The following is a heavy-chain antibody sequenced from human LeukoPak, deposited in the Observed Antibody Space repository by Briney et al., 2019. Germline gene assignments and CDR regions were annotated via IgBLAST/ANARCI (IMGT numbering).Heavy chain of an antibody. CDR1: GYTFTSYG. Sequence: GASVKVSCKASGYTFTSYGISWVRQAPGQGPEWMGWISAYNGNTNYAQKLQGRVTMTTDTSTSTAYMELRSLRSDDTAVYYCARDDRTPPLAYGWQWLVHDHYGMDVWGQGTTVTVSS. V-gene: IGHV1-18*01. CDR2: ISAYNGNT. D-gene: IGHD6-19*01. CDR3: ARDDRTPPLAYGWQWLVHDHYGMDV. J-gene: IGHJ6*02.